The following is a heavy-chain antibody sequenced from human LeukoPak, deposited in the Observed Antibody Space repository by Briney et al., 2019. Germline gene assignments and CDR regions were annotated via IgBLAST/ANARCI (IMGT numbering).Heavy chain of an antibody. Sequence: GGSLRLSGAASGFTFSSYSMNWVRQAPGKGLKWVSSISSSSSYIYYADSVKGRFTISRDNAKNSLYLQMNSLRAEDTAVYYCARHEASYGSGSYYFDYWGQGTLVTVSS. CDR3: ARHEASYGSGSYYFDY. D-gene: IGHD3-10*01. CDR1: GFTFSSYS. J-gene: IGHJ4*02. CDR2: ISSSSSYI. V-gene: IGHV3-21*01.